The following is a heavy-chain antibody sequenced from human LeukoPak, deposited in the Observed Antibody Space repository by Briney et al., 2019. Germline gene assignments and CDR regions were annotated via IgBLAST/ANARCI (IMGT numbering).Heavy chain of an antibody. J-gene: IGHJ4*02. Sequence: ASVKVSCKASGYTFTGYYMHWVRQAPGQGLEWMGWINPNSGGTNYAQKFQGRVTMTRDTSISTAYMELRSLRSDDTAVYYCARVLVYCSSTSCYLEDYWGQGTLVTVSS. V-gene: IGHV1-2*02. CDR3: ARVLVYCSSTSCYLEDY. CDR2: INPNSGGT. CDR1: GYTFTGYY. D-gene: IGHD2-2*01.